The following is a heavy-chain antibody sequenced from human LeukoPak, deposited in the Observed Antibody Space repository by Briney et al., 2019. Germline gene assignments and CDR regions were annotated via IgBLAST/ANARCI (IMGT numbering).Heavy chain of an antibody. CDR1: GGSFSGYY. J-gene: IGHJ4*02. CDR2: INHSGGT. CDR3: AREGSLSGHLDC. V-gene: IGHV4-34*01. Sequence: SSETLSLTCAVYGGSFSGYYWSWIRQPPGKGLEWIGEINHSGGTNYNPSLKSRVTISVDTSKNQFSLKLSSVTAADTAVYYCAREGSLSGHLDCWGQGTLVTVSS. D-gene: IGHD2-15*01.